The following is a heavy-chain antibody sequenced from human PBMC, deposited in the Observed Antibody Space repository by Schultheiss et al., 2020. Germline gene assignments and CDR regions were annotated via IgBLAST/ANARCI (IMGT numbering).Heavy chain of an antibody. CDR3: AKGDSSGWSLDYYYMDV. V-gene: IGHV3-9*01. CDR1: GFTFDDYA. Sequence: GGSLRLSCAASGFTFDDYAMHWVRQAPGKGLEWVSGISWNSGSIGYADSVKGRFTISRDNAQNSLYLQMNSLRAEDTALYYCAKGDSSGWSLDYYYMDVWGKGTTVTVSS. D-gene: IGHD6-19*01. CDR2: ISWNSGSI. J-gene: IGHJ6*03.